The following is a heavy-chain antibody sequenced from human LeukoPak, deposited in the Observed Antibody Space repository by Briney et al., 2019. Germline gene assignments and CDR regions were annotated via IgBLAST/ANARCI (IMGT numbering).Heavy chain of an antibody. CDR1: GGSISSGGYY. CDR2: IYYSGST. V-gene: IGHV4-31*03. D-gene: IGHD4-17*01. J-gene: IGHJ4*02. CDR3: ARETTGLARYFDY. Sequence: SETLSLTCTVSGGSISSGGYYWSWIRQHPGKGLEWIGYIYYSGSTYYNPSLKSRVTISVDTSKNQFSLNLSSVTAADTAVYYCARETTGLARYFDYCGQGTLVTVSS.